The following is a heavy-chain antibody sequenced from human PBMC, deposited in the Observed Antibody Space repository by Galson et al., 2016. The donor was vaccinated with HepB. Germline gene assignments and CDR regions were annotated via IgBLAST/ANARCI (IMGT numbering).Heavy chain of an antibody. Sequence: SETLSLTCAVSGVSISSSNWWSWVRQTPGRGLVWIGEIYHSGDTNYNPSLKSRVTISVDKSKNQFSLQLSSVTAADTAVYYCASRTYYYESRGLFWGQGTLVTVSP. D-gene: IGHD3-22*01. J-gene: IGHJ4*02. V-gene: IGHV4-4*02. CDR1: GVSISSSNW. CDR3: ASRTYYYESRGLF. CDR2: IYHSGDT.